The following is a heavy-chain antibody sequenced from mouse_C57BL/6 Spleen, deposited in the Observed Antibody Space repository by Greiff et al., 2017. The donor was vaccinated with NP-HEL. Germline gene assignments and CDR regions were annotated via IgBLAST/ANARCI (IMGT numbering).Heavy chain of an antibody. J-gene: IGHJ1*03. CDR2: INPNNGGT. CDR1: GYTFTDYY. CDR3: PVYFDV. Sequence: EVQLQQSGPELVKPGASVKISCKASGYTFTDYYMNWVKQSHGKSLEWIGDINPNNGGTSYNQKFKGKATLTVDKSSSTADMELRSLTSEDSAVYYCPVYFDVWGTGTTINVSS. V-gene: IGHV1-26*01.